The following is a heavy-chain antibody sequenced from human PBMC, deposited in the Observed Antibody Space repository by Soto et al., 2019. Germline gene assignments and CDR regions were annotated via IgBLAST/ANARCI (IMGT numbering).Heavy chain of an antibody. V-gene: IGHV3-21*01. J-gene: IGHJ4*02. Sequence: GGSLRLSCAASGFTFSSSSMNWVRQAPGKGLEWVSSISSSSSYIYYADSVKGRFTISRDNAKNSLYLQMNSLRAEDTAVYYCARPRDSSGWFLFDYWGQGTLVTVSS. D-gene: IGHD6-19*01. CDR1: GFTFSSSS. CDR3: ARPRDSSGWFLFDY. CDR2: ISSSSSYI.